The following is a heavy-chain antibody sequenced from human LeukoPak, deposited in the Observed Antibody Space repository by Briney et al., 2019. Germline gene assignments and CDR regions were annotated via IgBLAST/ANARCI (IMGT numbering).Heavy chain of an antibody. CDR2: ISGSGGST. D-gene: IGHD5-24*01. Sequence: GGSLRLSCAASGFTFSSYAISWVRQAPGKGLEWVSAISGSGGSTYYADSVKGRSTISRDNSKNTLYLQMNSLRAEDTAVYYCAKTRDGYNYYFDYWGQGTLVTVSS. CDR3: AKTRDGYNYYFDY. J-gene: IGHJ4*02. V-gene: IGHV3-23*01. CDR1: GFTFSSYA.